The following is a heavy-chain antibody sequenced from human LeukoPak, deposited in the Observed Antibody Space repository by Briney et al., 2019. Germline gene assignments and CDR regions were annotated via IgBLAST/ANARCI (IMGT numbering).Heavy chain of an antibody. Sequence: PGGSLRLSCETSGFIFSSYWMHRVRQVPGKGLEWLSRLDGDETITNYADSVKGRFTISRDHAKSTLYLQLNSLRVEDTAVYYGVRAGLDVWGNGTTVTVSS. CDR1: GFIFSSYW. V-gene: IGHV3-74*01. J-gene: IGHJ6*04. CDR2: LDGDETIT. CDR3: VRAGLDV.